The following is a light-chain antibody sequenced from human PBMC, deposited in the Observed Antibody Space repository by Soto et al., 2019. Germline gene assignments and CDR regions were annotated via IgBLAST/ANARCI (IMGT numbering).Light chain of an antibody. CDR2: TND. CDR3: AAWDDSLNGRV. CDR1: SSNIGSNT. V-gene: IGLV1-44*01. J-gene: IGLJ2*01. Sequence: QSVLTQLPSASGTPGQRVTISCSGSSSNIGSNTVNWYQQLPGTAPKLLIYTNDQRPSGVPDRFSGSKSGTSASLAISGLQSEDGADYYCAAWDDSLNGRVFGGGTKLTVL.